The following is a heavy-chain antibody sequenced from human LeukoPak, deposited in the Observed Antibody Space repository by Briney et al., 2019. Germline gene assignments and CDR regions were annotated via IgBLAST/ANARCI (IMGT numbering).Heavy chain of an antibody. J-gene: IGHJ5*02. CDR3: APTTANWFDP. D-gene: IGHD4-11*01. V-gene: IGHV5-51*01. CDR2: IYPGDSDT. Sequence: GESLKISCKGSGYSFSSYWIVWVRQMPGKGLEWMGIIYPGDSDTRYSPSFQGLVTISVDKSISTAYLQWSSLKASDTAMYYCAPTTANWFDPWGQGTLVTVSS. CDR1: GYSFSSYW.